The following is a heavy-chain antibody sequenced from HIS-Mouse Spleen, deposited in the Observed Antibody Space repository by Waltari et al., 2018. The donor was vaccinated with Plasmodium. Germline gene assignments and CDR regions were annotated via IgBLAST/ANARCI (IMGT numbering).Heavy chain of an antibody. CDR1: GGSFSGYY. J-gene: IGHJ4*02. D-gene: IGHD2-15*01. CDR3: ARGVGYCSGGSCDHYFDY. V-gene: IGHV4-34*01. Sequence: QVQLQQWGAGLLKPSETLSPTCAVYGGSFSGYYWSWIRQPPGKGLDWIGEINHSGSTNYNPSLKSRVTISVDTSKNQFSLKLSSVTAADTAVYYCARGVGYCSGGSCDHYFDYWGQGTLVTVSS. CDR2: INHSGST.